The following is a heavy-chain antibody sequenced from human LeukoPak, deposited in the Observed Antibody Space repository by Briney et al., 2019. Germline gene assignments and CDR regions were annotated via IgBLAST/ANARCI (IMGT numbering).Heavy chain of an antibody. CDR2: IHYSGTS. Sequence: PSETLSLTCTVSGGSIRSDYWSWIRQPPGKGLEWIGYIHYSGTSNYNPSLKSRVSISVDTPKNQFSLILSSVTAADTAVYYCARDQTPTVYFDYWGQGTPVTVSS. CDR1: GGSIRSDY. J-gene: IGHJ4*02. D-gene: IGHD4-17*01. CDR3: ARDQTPTVYFDY. V-gene: IGHV4-59*01.